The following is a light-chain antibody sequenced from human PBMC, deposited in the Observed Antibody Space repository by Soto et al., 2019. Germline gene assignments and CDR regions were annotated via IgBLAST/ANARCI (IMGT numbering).Light chain of an antibody. V-gene: IGKV3-15*01. CDR1: QSVRSN. CDR3: QQYNNWPRT. Sequence: EIVLRQSPATLSVSPGERVTLSCRASQSVRSNLAWYQQKPGQSPRLLIYGASTRATGIPARFGGSGSGTEFTLTIDSLQSEDFAVYYCQQYNNWPRTFGQGTKVDIK. J-gene: IGKJ1*01. CDR2: GAS.